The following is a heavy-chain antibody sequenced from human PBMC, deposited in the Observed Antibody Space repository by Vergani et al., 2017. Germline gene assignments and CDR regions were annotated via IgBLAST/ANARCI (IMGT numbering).Heavy chain of an antibody. V-gene: IGHV4-61*02. CDR2: IYTSGST. CDR3: ARPGYSSSWSYYYYGMDV. Sequence: QVQLQESGPGLVKPSQTLSLTCTVSGGSISSGSYYWSWIRQPAGKGLEWIGRIYTSGSTNYNPSLKSRVTISVDTSKNQFSLKLSSVTAADTAVYYCARPGYSSSWSYYYYGMDVWGQGTTVTVSS. J-gene: IGHJ6*02. D-gene: IGHD6-13*01. CDR1: GGSISSGSYY.